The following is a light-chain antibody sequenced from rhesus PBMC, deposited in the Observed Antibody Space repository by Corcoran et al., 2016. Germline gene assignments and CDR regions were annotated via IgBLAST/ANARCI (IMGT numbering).Light chain of an antibody. V-gene: IGLV2S7*01. CDR3: CSYTTSSTFN. J-gene: IGLJ1*01. CDR1: NSDIGGYNF. CDR2: GVS. Sequence: QSAPTQPPSVSGSPGQSVTISCTGTNSDIGGYNFVSWYQQHPGKAPKLMIYGVSNRPSGVSDRFSGSKSGNTASLTISGLQAEDEADYYCCSYTTSSTFNFGAGTRLTVL.